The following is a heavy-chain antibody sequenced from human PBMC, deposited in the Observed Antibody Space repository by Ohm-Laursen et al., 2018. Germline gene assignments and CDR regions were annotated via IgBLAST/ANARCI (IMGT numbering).Heavy chain of an antibody. V-gene: IGHV3-7*01. CDR1: GFTFSGYW. CDR3: ARLRGGYDFDY. D-gene: IGHD5-12*01. CDR2: IKQDGSEQ. J-gene: IGHJ4*02. Sequence: SLRLSCAASGFTFSGYWMSWVRQAPGKGLEWVANIKQDGSEQDYVDSVKGRFTISRDNAKNSLYLHMDSLRDEDTAVYYCARLRGGYDFDYWGQGTLVTVSS.